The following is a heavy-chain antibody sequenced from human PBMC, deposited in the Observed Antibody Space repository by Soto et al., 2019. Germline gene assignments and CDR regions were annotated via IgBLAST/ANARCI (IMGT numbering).Heavy chain of an antibody. CDR2: IWYDGSNK. CDR3: ARDLTTEPYYYYYGIDV. CDR1: GFTFSSYG. D-gene: IGHD3-22*01. V-gene: IGHV3-33*01. Sequence: GGYLRLSSAASGFTFSSYGMHWVRQAPGKGLGWVAVIWYDGSNKYYADSVKGRFTISRDNSKNTLYLQMNSLRAEDTAVYYCARDLTTEPYYYYYGIDVWGQGTTVTVSS. J-gene: IGHJ6*02.